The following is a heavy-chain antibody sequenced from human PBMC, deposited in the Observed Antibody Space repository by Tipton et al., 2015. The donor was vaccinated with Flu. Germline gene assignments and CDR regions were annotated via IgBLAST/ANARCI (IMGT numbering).Heavy chain of an antibody. D-gene: IGHD3-22*01. J-gene: IGHJ4*02. CDR1: GYSFTNYW. V-gene: IGHV5-51*01. CDR2: IYPGDSDT. Sequence: QLVQSGAEVKKLGESLKISCKGSGYSFTNYWIGWVRQMPGKGLEWMGIIYPGDSDTRYSPSFQGQVTISTDKSISTAYLLWSSLKASDTAIYYCARQPYYYDTSGNYFDYWGQGTLVTVSS. CDR3: ARQPYYYDTSGNYFDY.